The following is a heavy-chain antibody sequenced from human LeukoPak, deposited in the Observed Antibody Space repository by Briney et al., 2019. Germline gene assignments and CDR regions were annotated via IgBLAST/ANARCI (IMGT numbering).Heavy chain of an antibody. CDR3: AREGSYDILTGYYYYYMGV. D-gene: IGHD3-9*01. CDR2: IYYSGST. V-gene: IGHV4-59*01. CDR1: GGSISSYY. Sequence: PSETLSLTCTVSGGSISSYYWSWIRQPPGKGLEWIGYIYYSGSTNYNPSLKSRVTISVDTSKNQFSLKLSSVTAADTAVYYCAREGSYDILTGYYYYYMGVWGKGTTVTVSS. J-gene: IGHJ6*03.